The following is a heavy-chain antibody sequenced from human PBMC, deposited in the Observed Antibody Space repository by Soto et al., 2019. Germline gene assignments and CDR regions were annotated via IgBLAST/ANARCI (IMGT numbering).Heavy chain of an antibody. Sequence: ASVKVSCKASGGTFSSYAISWVRQAPGQGLEWMGGIIPIFGTANYAQKFQGRVTITADESTSTAYMELSSLRSEDTAVYYCARDELAAARPSEYYYYGMDVWGQGTTVTVSS. CDR1: GGTFSSYA. CDR2: IIPIFGTA. V-gene: IGHV1-69*13. D-gene: IGHD6-6*01. CDR3: ARDELAAARPSEYYYYGMDV. J-gene: IGHJ6*02.